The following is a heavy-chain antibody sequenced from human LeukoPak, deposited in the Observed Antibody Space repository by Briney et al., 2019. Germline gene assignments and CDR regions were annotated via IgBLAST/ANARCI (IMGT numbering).Heavy chain of an antibody. D-gene: IGHD3-16*02. J-gene: IGHJ1*01. CDR2: IIPTFVST. CDR1: GGTLSRYG. CDR3: AGETLAPSGVKYFHH. Sequence: SVKVSCKASGGTLSRYGINWVRQAPGQGLEWMGRIIPTFVSTNYAQNFQGRVTITTDESTTTAYMEVTSLTSEDTAVYYCAGETLAPSGVKYFHHWGQGTLVTVSS. V-gene: IGHV1-69*05.